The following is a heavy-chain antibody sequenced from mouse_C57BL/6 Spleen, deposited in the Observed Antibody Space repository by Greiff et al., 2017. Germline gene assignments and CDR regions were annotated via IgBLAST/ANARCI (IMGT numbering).Heavy chain of an antibody. CDR2: IYPGDGDT. CDR1: GYAFSSSW. CDR3: ARGRLAGFDC. V-gene: IGHV1-82*01. Sequence: VKLLESGPELVKPGASVKISCKASGYAFSSSWMNWVKPRPGKGLEWIGRIYPGDGDTNYTGKFKGKATLTADKSSSTAYMQLSSLTSEDSAGYLCARGRLAGFDCWGQGTTPTVS. J-gene: IGHJ2*01. D-gene: IGHD2-13*01.